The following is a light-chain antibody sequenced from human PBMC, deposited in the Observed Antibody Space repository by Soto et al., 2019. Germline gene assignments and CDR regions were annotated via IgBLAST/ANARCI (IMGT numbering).Light chain of an antibody. Sequence: DVVMTQSPLSLPGTPGEPASISCRSRQSLLHSNGYNYLDWYLQKPGQSPQLLIYSGSNRASGVPDRFSGSGSGTDLTLKISRVEAEDVGTYYGMQAVQTPRTFGPGTKLEIK. CDR1: QSLLHSNGYNY. V-gene: IGKV2-28*01. J-gene: IGKJ2*01. CDR2: SGS. CDR3: MQAVQTPRT.